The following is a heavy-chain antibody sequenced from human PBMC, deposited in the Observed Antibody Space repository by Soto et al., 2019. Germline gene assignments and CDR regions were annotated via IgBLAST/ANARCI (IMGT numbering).Heavy chain of an antibody. Sequence: TGGSLRLSCAASGFTFSTYVIHWVRQAPGKGLEWVAVTSYDGSHKFYADSVKGRFTISRDNSKNTLYLQMNSLIPEDTAVYFCAKSSDGNWIAAFDYWGQGTLVTSPQ. J-gene: IGHJ4*02. CDR3: AKSSDGNWIAAFDY. CDR2: TSYDGSHK. V-gene: IGHV3-30*18. D-gene: IGHD1-20*01. CDR1: GFTFSTYV.